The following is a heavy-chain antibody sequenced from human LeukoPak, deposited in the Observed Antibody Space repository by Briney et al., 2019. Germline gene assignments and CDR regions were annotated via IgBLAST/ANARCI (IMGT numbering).Heavy chain of an antibody. CDR2: IYYSWST. CDR1: GGSISSSSYY. V-gene: IGHV4-39*01. CDR3: ASRSALIAVAGRRTYYFDY. Sequence: SETLSLTCTVSGGSISSSSYYWGWIRQPPGKGLEWIGSIYYSWSTYYNPSLKSRVTISLDTSKNQFSLKLSSVTAADTAVYYCASRSALIAVAGRRTYYFDYWGQGTLVTVSS. D-gene: IGHD6-19*01. J-gene: IGHJ4*02.